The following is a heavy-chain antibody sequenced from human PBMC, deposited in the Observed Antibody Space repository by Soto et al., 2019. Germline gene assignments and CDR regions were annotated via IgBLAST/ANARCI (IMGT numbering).Heavy chain of an antibody. CDR3: ARGYYSGSNPSSFDY. D-gene: IGHD1-26*01. Sequence: QLQLVQSGAEVREPGSSVKVSCKASGGTFSSYTVIWVRQAPGQGLEWMGGITPTLNIAKYAEKFQGRVKITADESTSTVNMHLSSLRSEDTAVYFCARGYYSGSNPSSFDYWGQGTLVAVSS. J-gene: IGHJ4*02. CDR2: ITPTLNIA. V-gene: IGHV1-69*01. CDR1: GGTFSSYT.